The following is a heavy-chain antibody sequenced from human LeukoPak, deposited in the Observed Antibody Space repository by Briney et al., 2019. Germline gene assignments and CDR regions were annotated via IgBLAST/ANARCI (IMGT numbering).Heavy chain of an antibody. CDR3: VGGIGWQPVY. J-gene: IGHJ4*02. CDR2: ISQDGREK. Sequence: GGSLRLSCAASAGFTFSDYWMNWVRQAPGKGLEWVAIISQDGREKLYVDSVKGRFTISRDNAKSSLYLQINSLRAEDTAVYHCVGGIGWQPVYWGQGTLVTVSS. V-gene: IGHV3-7*03. CDR1: AGFTFSDYW. D-gene: IGHD6-19*01.